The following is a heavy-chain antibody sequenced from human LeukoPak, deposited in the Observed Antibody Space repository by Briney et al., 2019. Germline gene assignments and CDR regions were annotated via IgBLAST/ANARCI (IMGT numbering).Heavy chain of an antibody. D-gene: IGHD1-1*01. Sequence: PGGSLRLSCAVSGFTFSSYEMNWVRQAPGKGLEWVSYISSSGRTIYYADSVKGRFTISRDNAKNTLYLQMNSLRADDTAVYYCANGYKRDYWGQGTLATVSS. V-gene: IGHV3-48*03. J-gene: IGHJ4*02. CDR1: GFTFSSYE. CDR2: ISSSGRTI. CDR3: ANGYKRDY.